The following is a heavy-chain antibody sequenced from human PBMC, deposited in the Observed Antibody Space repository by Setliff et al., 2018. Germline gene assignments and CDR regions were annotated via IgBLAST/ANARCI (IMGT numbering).Heavy chain of an antibody. J-gene: IGHJ4*02. Sequence: SETLSLTCTVSGDSISGDYWSWIRQPPGKGLEWIGEINHSGSTNYNPSLKSRVTISVDTSKNQFSLKLSSVTAADTAMYFCARGGYNSRSGYSAYYYDYWGQGALVTVS. CDR3: ARGGYNSRSGYSAYYYDY. V-gene: IGHV4-34*01. D-gene: IGHD3-3*01. CDR2: INHSGST. CDR1: GDSISGDY.